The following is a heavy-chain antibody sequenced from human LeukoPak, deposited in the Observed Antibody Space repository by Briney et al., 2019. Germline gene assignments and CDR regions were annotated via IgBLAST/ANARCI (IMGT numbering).Heavy chain of an antibody. CDR2: ISGSGGST. D-gene: IGHD3-3*01. V-gene: IGHV3-23*01. CDR3: AKAQTFYDFWSGYYDDSWMLDY. CDR1: GFTFSSYA. J-gene: IGHJ4*02. Sequence: PGGSLRLSCAASGFTFSSYAMSWVRQAPGKGLEWVSAISGSGGSTYYADSVKGRFTISRDNSKNTLYLQMNSLRAEDTAVYYCAKAQTFYDFWSGYYDDSWMLDYWGQGTLVTVSS.